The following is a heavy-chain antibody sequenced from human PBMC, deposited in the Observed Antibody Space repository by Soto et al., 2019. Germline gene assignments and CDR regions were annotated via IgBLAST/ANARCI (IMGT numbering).Heavy chain of an antibody. V-gene: IGHV4-59*01. Sequence: SETLSLTCTVAGGSISSYYWSWIRQPPGKGLEWIGYIYYSGSTDYDPSLKSRVTISVDTSKNQFSLKLSSVTAADTAVYYCARRWGTYFDFWGQGTLVTVSS. CDR1: GGSISSYY. J-gene: IGHJ4*01. CDR3: ARRWGTYFDF. D-gene: IGHD7-27*01. CDR2: IYYSGST.